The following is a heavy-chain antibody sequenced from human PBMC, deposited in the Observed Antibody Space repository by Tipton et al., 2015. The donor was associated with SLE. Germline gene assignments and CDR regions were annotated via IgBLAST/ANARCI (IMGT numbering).Heavy chain of an antibody. CDR1: GGSISSSSYY. J-gene: IGHJ3*02. D-gene: IGHD1-1*01. CDR3: ARAQPRDWNDDAFDI. V-gene: IGHV4-39*07. Sequence: GLVKPSETLSLTCTVSGGSISSSSYYWGWIRQPPGKGLEWIGSIYYSGSTNYNPSLKSRVTISVDTSKNQFSLKLSSVTAADTAVYYCARAQPRDWNDDAFDIWGQGTMVTVSS. CDR2: IYYSGST.